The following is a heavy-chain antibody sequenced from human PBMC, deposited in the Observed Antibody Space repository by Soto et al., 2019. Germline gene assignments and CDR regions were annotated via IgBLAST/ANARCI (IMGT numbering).Heavy chain of an antibody. V-gene: IGHV4-34*01. CDR3: ARAPPYDYIWGSYRYSALDI. CDR2: INHSGST. J-gene: IGHJ3*02. D-gene: IGHD3-16*02. Sequence: PSETLSLTCAVYGGSFSGYYWSWIRQPPGKGLEWIGEINHSGSTNYNPSLKSRVTISVDTSKNQFSLKLSSVTAADTAVYYCARAPPYDYIWGSYRYSALDIWGQGTMVTVS. CDR1: GGSFSGYY.